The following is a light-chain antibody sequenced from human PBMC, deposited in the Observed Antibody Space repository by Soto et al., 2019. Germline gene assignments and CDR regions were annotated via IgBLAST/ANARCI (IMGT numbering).Light chain of an antibody. CDR1: QSISTN. CDR3: HQYNNWPPWT. V-gene: IGKV3-15*01. Sequence: EIVLTQSPDTLSLSPGERATLSCRGSQSISTNLAWYQQKPGQAPRLLIFGASTRATGIPARFSGSGSGTEFTLTISSLQSEDFAVYYCHQYNNWPPWTFGQGTKVEIK. CDR2: GAS. J-gene: IGKJ1*01.